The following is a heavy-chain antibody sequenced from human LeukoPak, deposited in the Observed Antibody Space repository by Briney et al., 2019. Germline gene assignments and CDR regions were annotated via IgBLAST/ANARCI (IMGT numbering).Heavy chain of an antibody. D-gene: IGHD2-15*01. Sequence: GGSLRLSCAASGFTFSSYEMNWVRQAPGKGLEWVSYISSSGSTIYYADSVKGRFTISRDNAKNSLYLQMNSLRAEDTAVYYCARDRYCSGCSCYSYYGMDVWGQGTTVTVYS. V-gene: IGHV3-48*03. CDR2: ISSSGSTI. CDR1: GFTFSSYE. J-gene: IGHJ6*02. CDR3: ARDRYCSGCSCYSYYGMDV.